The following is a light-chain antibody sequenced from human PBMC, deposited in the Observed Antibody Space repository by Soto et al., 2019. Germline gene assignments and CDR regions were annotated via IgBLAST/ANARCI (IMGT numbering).Light chain of an antibody. CDR2: EAT. J-gene: IGLJ3*02. CDR3: CAYAGSGTVV. V-gene: IGLV2-23*01. CDR1: GNDVGRYNL. Sequence: QSALTQPASVSGSPEQSITISCTGTGNDVGRYNLVSWYQQHPGKAPQVMIYEATKRPSGVSNRFSGSKSGNTASLTISGLQAEDEADYYCCAYAGSGTVVFGGGTQLTVL.